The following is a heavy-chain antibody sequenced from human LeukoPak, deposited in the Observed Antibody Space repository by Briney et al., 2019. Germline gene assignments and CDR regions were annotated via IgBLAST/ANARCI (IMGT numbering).Heavy chain of an antibody. CDR3: ARDRTISRYYYYGMDV. D-gene: IGHD3-9*01. V-gene: IGHV3-30-3*01. CDR2: ISYDGSNK. J-gene: IGHJ6*02. Sequence: GGSLRLSCAASGFTFSSYAMHWARQAPGKGLEWVAVISYDGSNKYYADSVKGRFTISRDNSKNTLYLQMNSLRAEDTAVYYCARDRTISRYYYYGMDVWGQGTTVTVSS. CDR1: GFTFSSYA.